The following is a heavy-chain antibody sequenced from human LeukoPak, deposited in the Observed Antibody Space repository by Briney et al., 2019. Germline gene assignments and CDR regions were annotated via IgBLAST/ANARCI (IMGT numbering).Heavy chain of an antibody. J-gene: IGHJ4*02. CDR2: IYYSGST. D-gene: IGHD3-22*01. CDR3: ARHYYDSSGYYYFDY. Sequence: SETLSLTCTASGGSISGYYWSWIRQPPGKGLEYIGYIYYSGSTDYNPSLKSRITISVDTSKNQFSLKLSSVAAADTAVYYCARHYYDSSGYYYFDYWGQGTLVTVSS. V-gene: IGHV4-59*08. CDR1: GGSISGYY.